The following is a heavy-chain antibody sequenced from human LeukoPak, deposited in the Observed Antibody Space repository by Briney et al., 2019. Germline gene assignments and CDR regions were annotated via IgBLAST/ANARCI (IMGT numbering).Heavy chain of an antibody. CDR3: ATYTNWVAGDV. J-gene: IGHJ6*02. Sequence: PGGSLRLSCVASAFTFSASWMSWVRRALGGGRELVADIKKDGSEKDYVDAVKGRFTISRDNAKNALYLQMDSLRAEDTAVYYCATYTNWVAGDVWGQGTTVSVSS. CDR2: IKKDGSEK. D-gene: IGHD3-16*01. CDR1: AFTFSASW. V-gene: IGHV3-7*01.